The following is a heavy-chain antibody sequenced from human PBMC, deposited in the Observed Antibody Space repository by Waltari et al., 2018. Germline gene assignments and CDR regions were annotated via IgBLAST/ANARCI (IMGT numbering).Heavy chain of an antibody. Sequence: QVQLVQSGAEVKKPGSSVTVSCKASGGSFASYGISWVRQAPGQGLEWMGGIIPTVGTTNYAQKFQGRVTINADKSTSTAYMHLTSLRSEDAAVYYCAGGYYESSGFSFYYFYHMDVWGEGTTVTVSS. D-gene: IGHD3-22*01. CDR3: AGGYYESSGFSFYYFYHMDV. CDR2: IIPTVGTT. V-gene: IGHV1-69*14. CDR1: GGSFASYG. J-gene: IGHJ6*03.